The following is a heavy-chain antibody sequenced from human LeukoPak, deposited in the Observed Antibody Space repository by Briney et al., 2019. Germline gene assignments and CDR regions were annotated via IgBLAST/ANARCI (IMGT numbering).Heavy chain of an antibody. J-gene: IGHJ4*02. CDR1: GGTFSSYA. Sequence: SVKVSCKAAGGTFSSYAISWVRQAPGQGLEWMGGIIPIFGTANYAQKFQGRVTITAAESTSTAYMELSSLRLEDTAVSYCARGDGYNPLDYWGQGTLVTVSS. CDR2: IIPIFGTA. CDR3: ARGDGYNPLDY. V-gene: IGHV1-69*13. D-gene: IGHD5-24*01.